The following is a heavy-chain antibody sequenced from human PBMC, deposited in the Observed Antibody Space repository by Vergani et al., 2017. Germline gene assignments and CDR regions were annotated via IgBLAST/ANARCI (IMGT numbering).Heavy chain of an antibody. D-gene: IGHD6-25*01. CDR2: ISWNSGSI. Sequence: EVQLVESGGGLVQPGRSLRLSCAASGFTFDDYAMHWVRQAPGKGLEWVSGISWNSGSIGYADSVKGRFTISRDNAKNSLYLQMNSLRAEDKALYYCAKDISAPPYYYYGMDVWGQGTTVTVSS. CDR1: GFTFDDYA. CDR3: AKDISAPPYYYYGMDV. V-gene: IGHV3-9*01. J-gene: IGHJ6*02.